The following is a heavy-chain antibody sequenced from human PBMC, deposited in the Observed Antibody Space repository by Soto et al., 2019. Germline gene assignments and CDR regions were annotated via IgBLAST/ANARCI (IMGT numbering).Heavy chain of an antibody. CDR3: ATQWY. Sequence: QVQLVESGGGVVQPGRSLRLSCAASGFTFSSYGMHWVRQAPGKGLEWVAVISYDGSNKYYADSVKGRFTISRDNYKNTLYLQMNSLRAEDTAVYYCATQWYWGQGTLVTVSS. V-gene: IGHV3-30*03. CDR2: ISYDGSNK. J-gene: IGHJ4*02. CDR1: GFTFSSYG. D-gene: IGHD2-8*01.